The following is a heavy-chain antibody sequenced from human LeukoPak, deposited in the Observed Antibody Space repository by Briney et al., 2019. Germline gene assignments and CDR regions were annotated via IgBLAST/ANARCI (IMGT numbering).Heavy chain of an antibody. D-gene: IGHD1-26*01. CDR3: ARTPYRGSNSGSYTDY. CDR1: GGSISSDNYY. Sequence: SETLSLTCTVSGGSISSDNYYWNWIRQPAGKGLEWIGRVYTTGSTNYNPSLKSRVTISVDTSKNQFSLKLSSVTAADTAVYYCARTPYRGSNSGSYTDYWGQGTLVTVSS. J-gene: IGHJ4*02. V-gene: IGHV4-61*02. CDR2: VYTTGST.